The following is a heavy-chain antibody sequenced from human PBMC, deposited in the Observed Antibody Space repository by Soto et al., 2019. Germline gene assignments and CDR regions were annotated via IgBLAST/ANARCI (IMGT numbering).Heavy chain of an antibody. J-gene: IGHJ4*02. CDR3: ARRNGGTLDY. D-gene: IGHD2-15*01. V-gene: IGHV4-59*08. CDR2: IYYSGST. Sequence: SETLSLTCTVSGGSISSYYWSWIRQPPGKGLEWIGYIYYSGSTNYNPSLKSRVTISVDTSKNQFSLKLSSVTAADTAVSYCARRNGGTLDYWGQGTLVTVS. CDR1: GGSISSYY.